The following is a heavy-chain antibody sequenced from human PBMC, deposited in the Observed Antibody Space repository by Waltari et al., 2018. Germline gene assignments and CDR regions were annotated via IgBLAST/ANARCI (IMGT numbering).Heavy chain of an antibody. Sequence: QLQLQESGPGLMKPSETLSLTCTVPGGSIRRSSYYWGCTRQSPGKGLEWIASIYYTGTTYYNPTLESRVTISGDTSKNQFSLRLSSVTAADTAVYYCARHWKRNGYRFDPWGQGTLVTVSS. D-gene: IGHD5-12*01. V-gene: IGHV4-39*01. CDR1: GGSIRRSSYY. CDR3: ARHWKRNGYRFDP. CDR2: IYYTGTT. J-gene: IGHJ5*02.